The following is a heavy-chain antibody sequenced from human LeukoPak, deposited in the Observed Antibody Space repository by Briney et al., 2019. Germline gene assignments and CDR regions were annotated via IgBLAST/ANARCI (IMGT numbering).Heavy chain of an antibody. D-gene: IGHD6-19*01. V-gene: IGHV4-31*03. J-gene: IGHJ5*02. Sequence: SETLSLTCTVSGGSISSGGYYWSWIRQHPGTGLERIGYIYYSGSTYYNPSLKSRVTISVDTSKNQFSLKLSSVTAADTAVYYCARVDSSGWYWFDPWGQGTLVTVSS. CDR2: IYYSGST. CDR1: GGSISSGGYY. CDR3: ARVDSSGWYWFDP.